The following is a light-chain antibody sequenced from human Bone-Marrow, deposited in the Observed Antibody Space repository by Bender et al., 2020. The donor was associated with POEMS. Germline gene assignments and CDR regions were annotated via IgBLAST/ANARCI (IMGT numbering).Light chain of an antibody. Sequence: QSVLTQPPSASGTPGQRVTISCSGSSSKFGSYPVNWYQQLPGAAPKLVIFNNSQRPSGVPDRFSGSNSGTSASLAISGLLSDVEADVVCATWDDCLNCCVFGGGTKLTVL. V-gene: IGLV1-44*01. CDR1: SSKFGSYP. J-gene: IGLJ3*02. CDR2: NNS. CDR3: ATWDDCLNCCV.